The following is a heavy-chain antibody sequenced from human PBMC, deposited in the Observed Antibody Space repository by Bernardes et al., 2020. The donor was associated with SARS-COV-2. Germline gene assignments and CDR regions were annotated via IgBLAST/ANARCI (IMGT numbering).Heavy chain of an antibody. V-gene: IGHV3-30*18. CDR1: GFTFSDYY. D-gene: IGHD1-26*01. CDR3: AKPPLGYYFDF. Sequence: GGSLRLSCAASGFTFSDYYMHWVRQAPGKGLEWVAAISYDGSNEYYADSVKGRFTISRDNFKNTVDLQMNSLRAEDTAVYYCAKPPLGYYFDFWGQGALVTVSS. J-gene: IGHJ4*02. CDR2: ISYDGSNE.